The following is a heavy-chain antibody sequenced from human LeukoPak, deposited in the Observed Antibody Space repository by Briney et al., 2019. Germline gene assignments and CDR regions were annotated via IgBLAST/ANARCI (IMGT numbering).Heavy chain of an antibody. CDR3: ARDKLHGPTLLDY. D-gene: IGHD2-21*01. Sequence: PGGSLRLSCAASGFTFSTYWMSWVRQAPGKGPEWVANIEQDGSEKYYVDSVKGRFTISRDNAKNSLYLQMDSLRADDTAVYYCARDKLHGPTLLDYWGQGTLVTVSS. CDR2: IEQDGSEK. CDR1: GFTFSTYW. V-gene: IGHV3-7*01. J-gene: IGHJ4*02.